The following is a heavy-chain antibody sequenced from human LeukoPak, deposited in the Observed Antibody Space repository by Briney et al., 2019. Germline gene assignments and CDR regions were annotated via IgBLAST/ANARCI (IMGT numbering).Heavy chain of an antibody. CDR3: ASPKYCSGGSCYSGWYFDL. D-gene: IGHD2-15*01. J-gene: IGHJ2*01. Sequence: SETLSLTCTVSGGSLSSSSYYWGWVRQPPGKGLGWPGRIYYSGSTYYNPTLKSRVTISVDTSKNQFSLKLSSVTAADTAVYYCASPKYCSGGSCYSGWYFDLWGRGTLVTVSS. CDR1: GGSLSSSSYY. V-gene: IGHV4-39*01. CDR2: IYYSGST.